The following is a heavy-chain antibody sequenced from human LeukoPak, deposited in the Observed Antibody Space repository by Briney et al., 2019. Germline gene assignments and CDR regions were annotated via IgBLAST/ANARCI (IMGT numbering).Heavy chain of an antibody. Sequence: SETLTRTCNVSGGSVSNSDYYCAWLRQPPGKGLEWLGSIYCTGSGYSNPSLQSRLTLSVDTSKNHFSLGLTSVNAADTAVYYCARHVTTTGGDFDSWGQGTLVTVSS. V-gene: IGHV4-39*01. J-gene: IGHJ4*02. CDR2: IYCTGSG. CDR3: ARHVTTTGGDFDS. CDR1: GGSVSNSDYY. D-gene: IGHD4-11*01.